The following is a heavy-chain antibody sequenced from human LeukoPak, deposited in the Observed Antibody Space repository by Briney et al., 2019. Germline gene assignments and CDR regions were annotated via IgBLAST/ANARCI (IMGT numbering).Heavy chain of an antibody. CDR3: ARTQEAGYSSGWYDSYYYYYMDV. V-gene: IGHV4-34*01. J-gene: IGHJ6*03. D-gene: IGHD6-19*01. Sequence: SETLSLTCAVYGGSFSGDYWSWIRQSPEKGLEWIGEINHSGSTNYNPSLQSRVTISVDTSTNQFSLKLSSVTAADTAVYYCARTQEAGYSSGWYDSYYYYYMDVWGKGTTVTISS. CDR2: INHSGST. CDR1: GGSFSGDY.